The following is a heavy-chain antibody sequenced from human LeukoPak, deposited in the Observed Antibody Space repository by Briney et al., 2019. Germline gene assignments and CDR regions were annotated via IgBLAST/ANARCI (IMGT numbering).Heavy chain of an antibody. V-gene: IGHV3-48*01. CDR3: ARDDYDFWSGLDV. Sequence: GGSLRLSCAASGFTFSSYSMNWVRQAPGKGLEWVSYISSSSSTIYYADPVKGRFTISRDNAKNSLYLQMNSLRAEDTAVYYCARDDYDFWSGLDVWGKGTTVTVSS. D-gene: IGHD3-3*01. CDR1: GFTFSSYS. CDR2: ISSSSSTI. J-gene: IGHJ6*04.